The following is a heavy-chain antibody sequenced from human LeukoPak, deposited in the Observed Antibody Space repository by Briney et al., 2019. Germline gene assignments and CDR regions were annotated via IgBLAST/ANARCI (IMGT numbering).Heavy chain of an antibody. V-gene: IGHV3-20*04. CDR2: INWNGGST. Sequence: PGGSLRLSCAASGFTFDDYGMSWVRQAPGKGLEWVSGINWNGGSTGYADSVKGRFTISRDNAKNSLYLQMNSLRAEDTAVYYCAKDPNFYYCMDVWGKGTTVTISS. CDR1: GFTFDDYG. CDR3: AKDPNFYYCMDV. J-gene: IGHJ6*03.